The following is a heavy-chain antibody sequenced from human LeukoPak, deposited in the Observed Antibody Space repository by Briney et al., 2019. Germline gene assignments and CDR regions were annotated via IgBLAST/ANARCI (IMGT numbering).Heavy chain of an antibody. CDR2: IYYSGST. J-gene: IGHJ4*02. CDR1: GGSISSSNW. V-gene: IGHV4-4*02. Sequence: PSETLSLTCAVSGGSISSSNWWSWVRQPPGKGLGWIGSIYYSGSTYYNPSLKSRVTISVDTSKNQFSLKLTSVTAADTAVYYCARARSGKWGFDYWGQGTLVTVSS. D-gene: IGHD1-26*01. CDR3: ARARSGKWGFDY.